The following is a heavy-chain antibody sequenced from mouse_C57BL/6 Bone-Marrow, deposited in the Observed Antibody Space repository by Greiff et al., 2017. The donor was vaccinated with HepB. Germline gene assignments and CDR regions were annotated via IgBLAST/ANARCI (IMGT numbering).Heavy chain of an antibody. Sequence: EVQLQQSGPELVKPGASVKIPCKASGYTFTDYNMDWVKQSHGKSLEWIGDINPNNGGTIYNQKFKGKATLTIDKSSSTADMELRSLTSEDTAVYYCARTTLGDWFAYWGQGTLVTVAA. CDR2: INPNNGGT. CDR3: ARTTLGDWFAY. J-gene: IGHJ3*01. CDR1: GYTFTDYN. D-gene: IGHD1-1*01. V-gene: IGHV1-18*01.